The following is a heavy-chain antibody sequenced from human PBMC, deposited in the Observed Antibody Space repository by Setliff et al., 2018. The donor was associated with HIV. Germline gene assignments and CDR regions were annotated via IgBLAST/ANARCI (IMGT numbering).Heavy chain of an antibody. CDR1: GGTFSSYA. Sequence: ASVKVSCKASGGTFSSYAISWVRQAPGQGLEWMGGIIPIFGTANYAQKFQGRVTITTDESTSTAYMELSSLRSEDTAVYYCAKALVVGYYGMDVWGQGTTVPVSS. V-gene: IGHV1-69*05. CDR2: IIPIFGTA. J-gene: IGHJ6*02. CDR3: AKALVVGYYGMDV. D-gene: IGHD2-15*01.